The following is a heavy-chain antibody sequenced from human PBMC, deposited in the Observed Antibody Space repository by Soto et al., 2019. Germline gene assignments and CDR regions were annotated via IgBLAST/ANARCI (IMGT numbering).Heavy chain of an antibody. V-gene: IGHV4-59*01. CDR3: AAGEASSRNLAPYYLDF. D-gene: IGHD6-13*01. CDR2: IHYSGTT. Sequence: PSETLSLTCTVSGGSMRNYFWSWIRQPPGEGLEWIGYIHYSGTTSFFPSYNPSLRSRVTISEDTSKNQFSLKLLSVTTADTAVYFCAAGEASSRNLAPYYLDFWGQGTLVTVS. J-gene: IGHJ4*02. CDR1: GGSMRNYF.